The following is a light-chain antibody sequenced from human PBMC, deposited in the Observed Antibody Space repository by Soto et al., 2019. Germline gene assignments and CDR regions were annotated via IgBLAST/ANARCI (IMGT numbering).Light chain of an antibody. CDR3: QQFVSSVT. J-gene: IGKJ1*01. CDR1: QSVDSSF. V-gene: IGKV3-20*01. Sequence: EIVLTQSPGSLSLSPGERATLSCRASQSVDSSFFAWYQKKPGQDPRLLIYGASKRATGIPDRFSGSGSGTDFTLTISRLEPEDFAVYYCQQFVSSVTFGQGPKVEIK. CDR2: GAS.